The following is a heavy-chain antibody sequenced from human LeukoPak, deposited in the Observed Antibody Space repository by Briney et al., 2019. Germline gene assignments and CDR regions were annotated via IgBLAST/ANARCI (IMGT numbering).Heavy chain of an antibody. V-gene: IGHV4-38-2*02. CDR2: IYHSGST. D-gene: IGHD3-22*01. J-gene: IGHJ4*02. Sequence: PSETLSLTCTVSGYSISSGYYWGWIRPPPGKGLEWIGSIYHSGSTYYNPSLKSRVTISVDTSKNQFSLKLSSVTAADTAVYYCARGRITMIPDYWGQGTLVTVSS. CDR1: GYSISSGYY. CDR3: ARGRITMIPDY.